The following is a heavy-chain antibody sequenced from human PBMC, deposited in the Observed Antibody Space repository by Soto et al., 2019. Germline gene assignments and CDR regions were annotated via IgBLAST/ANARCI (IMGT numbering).Heavy chain of an antibody. CDR2: ISSSSTI. J-gene: IGHJ3*02. CDR3: ARDKYCSSTSCYDAFDI. V-gene: IGHV3-48*01. D-gene: IGHD2-2*01. CDR1: GFTFSSYS. Sequence: GGSLRLSCAASGFTFSSYSMNWVRQAPGKGLEWVSYISSSSTIYYADSVKGRFTISRDNAKNSLYLQMNSLRAEDTAVYYCARDKYCSSTSCYDAFDIWGQGTMVTVSS.